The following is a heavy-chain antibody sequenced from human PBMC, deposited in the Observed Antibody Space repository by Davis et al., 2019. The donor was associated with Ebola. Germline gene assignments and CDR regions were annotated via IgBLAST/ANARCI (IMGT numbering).Heavy chain of an antibody. CDR2: IYYSGST. CDR1: GGSISSYY. D-gene: IGHD3-3*01. V-gene: IGHV4-59*01. Sequence: MPSETLSLTCTVSGGSISSYYWSWIRQPPGKGLEWIGYIYYSGSTNYNPSLKSRVTLSVDTSKNQFSLKLSSVTAADTAVYYCARGHYDFWSGYYTWYWFDPWGQGTLVTVSS. J-gene: IGHJ5*02. CDR3: ARGHYDFWSGYYTWYWFDP.